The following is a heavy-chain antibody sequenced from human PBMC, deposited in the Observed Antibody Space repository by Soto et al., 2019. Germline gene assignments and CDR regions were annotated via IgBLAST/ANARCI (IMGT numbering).Heavy chain of an antibody. Sequence: EVPLVESGGGLVQPGGSPRLSCAASGFTFSDHYMDWVRQAPGKGLEWVGRTRNKANSYTTEYAASVKGRFTISRDDSKNSLYLQMNSLKTEDTAVYYCARCLYGSGSYYNDYWGQGTLVTVSS. CDR1: GFTFSDHY. J-gene: IGHJ4*02. D-gene: IGHD3-10*01. CDR3: ARCLYGSGSYYNDY. CDR2: TRNKANSYTT. V-gene: IGHV3-72*01.